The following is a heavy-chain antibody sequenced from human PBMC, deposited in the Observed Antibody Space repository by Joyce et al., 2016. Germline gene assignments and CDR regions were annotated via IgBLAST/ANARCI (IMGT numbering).Heavy chain of an antibody. CDR3: ARYHAVPGWGDWFGP. CDR2: IDPSGGAT. CDR1: GFTFTSYS. D-gene: IGHD6-19*01. J-gene: IGHJ5*02. Sequence: QVHLVHSGAEVKNPGASVTVSCKASGFTFTSYSLHWVRQTPGQGLEWMGKIDPSGGATTYAPRFQGRVTITSDTSTTTVYLHMSGLTSEDSALYYCARYHAVPGWGDWFGPCGQGTLVIVSS. V-gene: IGHV1-46*01.